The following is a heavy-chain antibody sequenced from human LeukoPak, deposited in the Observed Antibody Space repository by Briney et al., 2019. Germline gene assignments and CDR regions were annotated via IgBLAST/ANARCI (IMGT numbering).Heavy chain of an antibody. J-gene: IGHJ3*02. CDR3: ARVGGMTTVNNAAFDI. Sequence: SETLSLTCAVYGGSFSGYYWSWIRQPPGKGLEWIGEINHSGSTNYNPSLKSRVTISVDKPKKQFSLKLISVTAADTAIYYCARVGGMTTVNNAAFDIWGQGTMVTVSS. D-gene: IGHD4-4*01. V-gene: IGHV4-34*01. CDR1: GGSFSGYY. CDR2: INHSGST.